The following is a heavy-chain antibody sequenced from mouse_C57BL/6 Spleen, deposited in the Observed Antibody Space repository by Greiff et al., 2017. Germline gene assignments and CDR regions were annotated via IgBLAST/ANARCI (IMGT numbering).Heavy chain of an antibody. D-gene: IGHD2-5*01. CDR3: ARGGYYSNPYFDY. J-gene: IGHJ2*01. CDR2: IDPSDSET. Sequence: QVQLQQPGAELVRPGSSVKLSCKASGYTFTSYWMHWVKQRPIQGLEWIGNIDPSDSETHYNQKFKDKATLTVDKSSSTAYMQLSSLTSEDSAVXYCARGGYYSNPYFDYWGQGTTLTVSS. CDR1: GYTFTSYW. V-gene: IGHV1-52*01.